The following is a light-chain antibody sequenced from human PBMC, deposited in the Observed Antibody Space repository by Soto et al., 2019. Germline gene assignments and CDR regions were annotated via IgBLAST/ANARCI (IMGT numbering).Light chain of an antibody. Sequence: DIQMTQSPSTLSASVGDRVTITYRASQSIRSWLAWYQQKPGKAPKLLIYKASSLESGVPSRFSGSSSGKEFTLAISSLQPDDFATYYFQQYNFLWTFGQGTKMDSK. V-gene: IGKV1-5*03. CDR3: QQYNFLWT. CDR1: QSIRSW. CDR2: KAS. J-gene: IGKJ1*01.